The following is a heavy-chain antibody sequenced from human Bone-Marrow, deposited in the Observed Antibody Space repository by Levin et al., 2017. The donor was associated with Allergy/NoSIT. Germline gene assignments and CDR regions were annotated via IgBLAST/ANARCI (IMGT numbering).Heavy chain of an antibody. CDR3: ARHPGSFGSGSYYRRGCDY. J-gene: IGHJ4*02. D-gene: IGHD3-10*01. Sequence: PGGSLRLSCTGSGYTFATNWIGWVRQMPGKGLEWMGIVYPGDSDTKYNPSFQGQVTISADKSISTAYLQWSSLKASDTAMYYCARHPGSFGSGSYYRRGCDYWGQGTLVTVSS. CDR1: GYTFATNW. V-gene: IGHV5-51*01. CDR2: VYPGDSDT.